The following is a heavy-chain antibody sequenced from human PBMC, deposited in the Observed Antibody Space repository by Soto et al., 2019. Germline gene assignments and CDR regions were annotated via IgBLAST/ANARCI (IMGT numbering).Heavy chain of an antibody. D-gene: IGHD6-13*01. J-gene: IGHJ4*02. Sequence: GESLKISCAASGFTFSSYAMSWVRQAPGKGLEWVSAISGSGGSTYYADSVKGRFTISRDNSKNTLYLQMNSLRAEDTAVYYCAKGGRQPDYWGQGTLVTVSS. CDR1: GFTFSSYA. CDR2: ISGSGGST. V-gene: IGHV3-23*01. CDR3: AKGGRQPDY.